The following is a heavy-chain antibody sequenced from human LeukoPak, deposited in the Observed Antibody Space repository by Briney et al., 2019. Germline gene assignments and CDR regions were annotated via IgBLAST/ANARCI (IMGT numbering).Heavy chain of an antibody. J-gene: IGHJ4*02. CDR2: ISYDGSNK. D-gene: IGHD2-21*02. Sequence: GGSLRLSCAASGFTFSSYGMHWVRQAPGKGLEWVAVISYDGSNKYYADSVKGRFAISRDNSKNTLYLQMISLRAEDTAVYYCAKDAITHCGGDCYLLYYFDYWGQGTLVTVSS. CDR1: GFTFSSYG. V-gene: IGHV3-30*18. CDR3: AKDAITHCGGDCYLLYYFDY.